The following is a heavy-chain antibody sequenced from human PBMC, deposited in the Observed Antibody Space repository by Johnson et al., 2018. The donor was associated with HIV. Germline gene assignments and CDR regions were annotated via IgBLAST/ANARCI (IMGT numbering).Heavy chain of an antibody. J-gene: IGHJ3*02. CDR3: AKWNDSSGYIRGLDAFDI. V-gene: IGHV3-23*04. D-gene: IGHD3-22*01. CDR1: GFTFSNYA. CDR2: ISGSGSHT. Sequence: EVQLVESGGGLVQPGGSLRLSCAASGFTFSNYAMSWVRQAPGKGLEWVSAISGSGSHTNYADSVKGRFTISRDNSKNTLSLQMNSLRAEDTAVYYCAKWNDSSGYIRGLDAFDIWGQGTMVTVSS.